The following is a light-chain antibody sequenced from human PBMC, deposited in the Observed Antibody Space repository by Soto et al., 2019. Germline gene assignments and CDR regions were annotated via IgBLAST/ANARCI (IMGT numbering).Light chain of an antibody. Sequence: IQMTQSPSTMTGSVRERGTITCRASQTINRWLAWYQQKPGEVPKLLIYKASVLESGVPSRFSGSGSGTEFTLTISRLQPEDVATYYCQHWAFGQGTKVDIK. CDR3: QHWA. CDR1: QTINRW. V-gene: IGKV1-5*03. CDR2: KAS. J-gene: IGKJ1*01.